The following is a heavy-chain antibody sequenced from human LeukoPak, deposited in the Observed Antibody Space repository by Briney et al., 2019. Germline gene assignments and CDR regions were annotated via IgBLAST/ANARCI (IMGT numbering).Heavy chain of an antibody. CDR3: ARDRYSNSY. J-gene: IGHJ4*02. CDR1: GFTFSNYW. D-gene: IGHD4-11*01. V-gene: IGHV3-7*01. Sequence: GGSLRLSCAASGFTFSNYWMTWVRQAQGKGLEWVAHIKQDGSEKDYVDSVKGRFTISRDNAKNSLYLQMNSLRAEDTAVYYCARDRYSNSYWGQGTLVTVSS. CDR2: IKQDGSEK.